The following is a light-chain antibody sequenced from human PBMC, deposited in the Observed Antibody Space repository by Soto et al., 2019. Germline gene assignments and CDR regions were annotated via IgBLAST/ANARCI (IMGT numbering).Light chain of an antibody. V-gene: IGLV1-51*01. J-gene: IGLJ2*01. CDR2: DNN. Sequence: QSVLTQPPSVSAAPGQKVTISCSGSSSNIGSAYVSWYQQLPGTAPKFLIYDNNKRPSGIPDRFSGSKSGTSATLDITGLQTGDEADYYCATWDTSLYSFVFGGGTQLTVL. CDR3: ATWDTSLYSFV. CDR1: SSNIGSAY.